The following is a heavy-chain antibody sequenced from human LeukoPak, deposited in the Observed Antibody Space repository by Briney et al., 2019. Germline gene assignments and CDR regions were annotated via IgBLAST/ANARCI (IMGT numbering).Heavy chain of an antibody. CDR2: ILYDVSNK. J-gene: IGHJ4*02. CDR1: GFTFSSYG. CDR3: AKDTRVRGVPIGGADY. Sequence: QPGRCLRLSCAASGFTFSSYGMHWVRQAPGKGLEWVAVILYDVSNKYYADSVKGRFTISRDNSKNTLYLQMNSLRAEDTAVYYCAKDTRVRGVPIGGADYWGQGTLVTASS. V-gene: IGHV3-30*18. D-gene: IGHD3-10*01.